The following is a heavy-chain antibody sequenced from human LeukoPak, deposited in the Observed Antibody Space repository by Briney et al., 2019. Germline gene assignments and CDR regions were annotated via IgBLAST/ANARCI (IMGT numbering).Heavy chain of an antibody. CDR2: ISWDGGST. Sequence: GGSLRLSCAASGFTFDDYTMHWVRQAPGKGLEWVSLISWDGGSTYYADSVKGRFTISRDNSKNSLYLQMNSLRTEDTALCYCAKDFDYWGQGTLVTVSS. J-gene: IGHJ4*02. CDR1: GFTFDDYT. CDR3: AKDFDY. V-gene: IGHV3-43*01.